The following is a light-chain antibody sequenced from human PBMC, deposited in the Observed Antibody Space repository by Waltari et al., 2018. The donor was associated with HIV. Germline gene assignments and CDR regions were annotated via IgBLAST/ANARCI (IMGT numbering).Light chain of an antibody. CDR1: QSVRRS. CDR3: QQRRDWPGT. J-gene: IGKJ3*01. V-gene: IGKV3-11*01. CDR2: DAS. Sequence: EIVLPQSPATLSLSPGEGATLSCRASQSVRRSLAWYQQKPGQAPRLLIYDASNRATGIPARFSGSGSGTDFTLTISSLEPEDFAVYYCQQRRDWPGTFGPGTKVDIK.